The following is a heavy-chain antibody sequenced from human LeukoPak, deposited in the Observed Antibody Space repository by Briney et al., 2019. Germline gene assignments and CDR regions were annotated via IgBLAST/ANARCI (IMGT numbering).Heavy chain of an antibody. CDR1: GGSMSSYY. Sequence: SETLSLTCIVSGGSMSSYYWSWIRQPAGKGLEWIGRMYTDGSTNYNPFLNSRVTMSVDTSKKHFSLRLDSVTAADTAVYYCATYDQKLAFDNWGQGTLVTVSS. D-gene: IGHD6-13*01. CDR2: MYTDGST. V-gene: IGHV4-4*07. J-gene: IGHJ4*02. CDR3: ATYDQKLAFDN.